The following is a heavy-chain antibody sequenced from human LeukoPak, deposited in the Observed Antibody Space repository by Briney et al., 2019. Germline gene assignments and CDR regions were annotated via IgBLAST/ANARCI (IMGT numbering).Heavy chain of an antibody. CDR1: GYSISSGYY. V-gene: IGHV4-38-2*02. D-gene: IGHD3-10*01. J-gene: IGHJ6*02. Sequence: SETLSLTCTVSGYSISSGYYWGWIRQPPGKGLEWIGSIYHSGSTYYNPSLKSRVTILVDTSKNQFSLKLSSVTAADTAVYYCASVWFGEVPLYGMDVWGQGTTVTVSS. CDR3: ASVWFGEVPLYGMDV. CDR2: IYHSGST.